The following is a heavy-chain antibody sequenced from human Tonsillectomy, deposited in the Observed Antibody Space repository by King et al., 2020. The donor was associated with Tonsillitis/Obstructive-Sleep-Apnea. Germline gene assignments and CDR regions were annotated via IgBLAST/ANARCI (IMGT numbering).Heavy chain of an antibody. Sequence: VQLVESGGGLVQPGGSLRLSCAASGFTFSSYAMSWVRQAPGKGLEWVSTISGSGGSTYYADSVKGRFTFSRDNSKNTLYLQMNSLRAGDTAVYYCAKGAGMTTVTSCDYWGQGTLVTVSS. CDR1: GFTFSSYA. CDR3: AKGAGMTTVTSCDY. V-gene: IGHV3-23*04. D-gene: IGHD4-11*01. J-gene: IGHJ4*02. CDR2: ISGSGGST.